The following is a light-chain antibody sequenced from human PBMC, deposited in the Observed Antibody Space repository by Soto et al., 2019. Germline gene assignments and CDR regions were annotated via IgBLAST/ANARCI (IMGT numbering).Light chain of an antibody. CDR1: ISDIGTYNY. J-gene: IGLJ2*01. CDR2: GVS. V-gene: IGLV2-14*01. Sequence: QSALTQPASVSGSPGQSITISCTGTISDIGTYNYVSWYQQHPGKAPKLIIYGVSHRPSGVSHRFSGSKSGNTASLTISGLQAEDEADYYCTSYITGDTYVVSGGGTKGPS. CDR3: TSYITGDTYVV.